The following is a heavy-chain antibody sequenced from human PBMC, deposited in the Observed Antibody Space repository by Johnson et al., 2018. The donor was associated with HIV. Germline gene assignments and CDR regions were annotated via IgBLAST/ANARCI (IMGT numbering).Heavy chain of an antibody. J-gene: IGHJ3*02. Sequence: VQLVESGGGLVQPGGSLRLSCAASGFTVSTNSMSWVRQAPGKGLEWVSVIYSGGSTYYADSVKGRFTISRDSSKNTLYLQMDSLRPGDSAVYYCARDGVYSSPHDAFDIWGQGTMVTVSP. V-gene: IGHV3-66*01. CDR2: IYSGGST. CDR1: GFTVSTNS. CDR3: ARDGVYSSPHDAFDI. D-gene: IGHD6-13*01.